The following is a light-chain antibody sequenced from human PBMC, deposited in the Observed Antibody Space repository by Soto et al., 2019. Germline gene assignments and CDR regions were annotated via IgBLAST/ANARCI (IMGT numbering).Light chain of an antibody. CDR3: LQYPVGSLT. CDR1: QTIGPTS. Sequence: EIVLTQSPGTLSLSPGERASLSCRTSQTIGPTSLAWYQQKPGQPPRLLIYHASRRATGIPDRFTGSGSGTDFTITIDILEREGYAVYYGLQYPVGSLTFGGGSKVEFK. CDR2: HAS. V-gene: IGKV3-20*01. J-gene: IGKJ4*01.